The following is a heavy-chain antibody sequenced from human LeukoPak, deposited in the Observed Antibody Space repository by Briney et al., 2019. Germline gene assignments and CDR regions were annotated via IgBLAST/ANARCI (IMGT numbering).Heavy chain of an antibody. CDR3: ARTSLNWFDP. Sequence: PGGTLRLSRAASGFTFSSFSMNWVRQAQAKGLEWVSSISSSSSYIYYADAVKGRVTISRDYAKNSLYLELNSLRGEDTAVYYCARTSLNWFDPWGQGTLVTASS. J-gene: IGHJ5*02. CDR1: GFTFSSFS. V-gene: IGHV3-21*01. CDR2: ISSSSSYI. D-gene: IGHD5/OR15-5a*01.